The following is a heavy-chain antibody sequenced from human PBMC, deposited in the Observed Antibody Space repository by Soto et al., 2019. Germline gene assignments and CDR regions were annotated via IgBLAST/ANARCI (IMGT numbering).Heavy chain of an antibody. J-gene: IGHJ4*02. CDR2: ISSGSIAI. D-gene: IGHD3-16*01. V-gene: IGHV3-48*02. CDR3: AREFPYYVSSDSYLDY. Sequence: PGWSLRLSCEASGFIFSDYSMNWVRQAPGKGLEWVSYISSGSIAIYYADSVRGRFTISRDNAENSLYLQMNSLRDEDTAVYYCAREFPYYVSSDSYLDYWGQGALVTVSS. CDR1: GFIFSDYS.